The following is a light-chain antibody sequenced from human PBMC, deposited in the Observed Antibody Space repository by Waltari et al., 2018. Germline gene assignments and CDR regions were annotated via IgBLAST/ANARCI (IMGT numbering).Light chain of an antibody. J-gene: IGLJ2*01. CDR1: RTDIGAYNY. Sequence: QSALTQPASVSGSPGQSITISCIGTRTDIGAYNYVSWYQQYPGKAPKLMIFVVSKRPSGVSVRFSASKSANPASLTISGLQAEDEADYYCSSYTNTNTFVLFGGGTKVTVL. CDR3: SSYTNTNTFVL. CDR2: VVS. V-gene: IGLV2-14*03.